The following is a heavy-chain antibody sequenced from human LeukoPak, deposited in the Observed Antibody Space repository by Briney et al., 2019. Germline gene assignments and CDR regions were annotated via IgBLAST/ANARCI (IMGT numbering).Heavy chain of an antibody. J-gene: IGHJ4*01. D-gene: IGHD4/OR15-4a*01. Sequence: SETLSLTCSVSGGSISSTTYYWGWVRQPPGKGKEWIGTVTYSGNTYYNPSFKSRLTISVDTSRNQFSLKLSSVTAADTAVYYCARHGDGANTFAYWGQGTLVTVSS. CDR1: GGSISSTTYY. V-gene: IGHV4-39*01. CDR3: ARHGDGANTFAY. CDR2: VTYSGNT.